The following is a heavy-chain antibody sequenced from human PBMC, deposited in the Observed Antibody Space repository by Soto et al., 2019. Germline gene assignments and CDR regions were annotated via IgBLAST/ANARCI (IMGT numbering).Heavy chain of an antibody. CDR1: GGSISDYY. D-gene: IGHD3-22*01. Sequence: QVQLQESGPGLVKPSETLSLTCTVSGGSISDYYWSWIRQPPGKGLEWIGYISDSGSTNYSPSLKSRVTISVDTSKNQFSLKLSSVNTADTAVYYCARDDYYDVWGQGIMVTVSS. CDR3: ARDDYYDV. V-gene: IGHV4-59*01. J-gene: IGHJ3*01. CDR2: ISDSGST.